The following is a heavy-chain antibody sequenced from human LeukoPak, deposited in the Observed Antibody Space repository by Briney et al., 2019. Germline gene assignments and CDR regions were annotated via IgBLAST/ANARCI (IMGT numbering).Heavy chain of an antibody. CDR3: ARGDRQLANFDY. CDR2: INRSGGT. V-gene: IGHV4-34*01. D-gene: IGHD6-13*01. Sequence: SETLSLTCAVSGGSFSNYYWSWIRQPPGKGLEWVGDINRSGGTNYNPSLKSRVTISLDTSKNQFSLKLSSVTAADTAVCYCARGDRQLANFDYWGQGTLVTVSS. CDR1: GGSFSNYY. J-gene: IGHJ4*02.